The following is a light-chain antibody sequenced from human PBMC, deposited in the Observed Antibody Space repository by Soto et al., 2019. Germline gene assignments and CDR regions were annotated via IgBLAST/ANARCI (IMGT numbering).Light chain of an antibody. Sequence: DIVMTQSPDSLAVSLGERATINCKSSQSVLYNSNNKNYLAWYQQKPGQPPKLLIYWASTRESGVPDRFSGSGSGTDFTLTISSLQAEDVGVYYCQQYYSTPPPTFGPGTKVDIK. J-gene: IGKJ3*01. CDR1: QSVLYNSNNKNY. CDR2: WAS. CDR3: QQYYSTPPPT. V-gene: IGKV4-1*01.